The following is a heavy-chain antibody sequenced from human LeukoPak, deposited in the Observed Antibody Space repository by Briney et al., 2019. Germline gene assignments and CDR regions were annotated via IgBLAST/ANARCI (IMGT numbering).Heavy chain of an antibody. CDR2: IWYDGSNK. CDR3: ARDGFYSGCLVPFDL. D-gene: IGHD1-26*01. V-gene: IGHV3-33*01. Sequence: GGSLRLSCAVSGFTFSSYGMHWVRQAPGKGLEWVAVIWYDGSNKYYADSVKGRFTISRDNSKNTLYLQMNSLRAEDTAVYYCARDGFYSGCLVPFDLWGQGTMVTVSS. J-gene: IGHJ3*01. CDR1: GFTFSSYG.